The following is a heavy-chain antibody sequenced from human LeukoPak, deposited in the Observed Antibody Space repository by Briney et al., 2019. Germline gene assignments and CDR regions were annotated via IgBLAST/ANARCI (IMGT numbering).Heavy chain of an antibody. CDR3: VKDVRFTDSSGYWSS. CDR1: GFTFSSCG. J-gene: IGHJ1*01. Sequence: PGGSLRLSCATSGFTFSSCGMHWVRQAPGKGLEWVAFIRFDGTSEKYADSVKGRFTISRDNSKNTLYLQMDSLRSEDTALYYCVKDVRFTDSSGYWSSWGQGTLVTVSS. CDR2: IRFDGTSE. D-gene: IGHD3-22*01. V-gene: IGHV3-30*02.